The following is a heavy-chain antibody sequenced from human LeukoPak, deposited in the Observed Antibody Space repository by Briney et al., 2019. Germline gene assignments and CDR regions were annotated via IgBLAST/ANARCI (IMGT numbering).Heavy chain of an antibody. CDR1: GFTFSSYG. Sequence: GGSLRLSCAASGFTFSSYGMNWVRQAPGKGLEWVANIKQDGSERYYVDSVKGRFTISRDNAKNSLYLQMNSLRAEDTAVYYCARENYFDYWGQGTLVTVSS. V-gene: IGHV3-7*01. CDR3: ARENYFDY. CDR2: IKQDGSER. J-gene: IGHJ4*02.